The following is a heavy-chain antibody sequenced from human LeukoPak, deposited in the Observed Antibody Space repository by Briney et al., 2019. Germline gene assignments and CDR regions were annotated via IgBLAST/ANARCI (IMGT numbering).Heavy chain of an antibody. CDR2: IYTSGST. Sequence: PSETLSLTCTVSGGSISSYYWSWIRQPAGKGLEWIGRIYTSGSTTYNPSLKSRVTMSVDTSKNQFTLKLSSVTAADTAVYYCARDRGYCSSTSCYTVWYYYYYGMDVWGQGTTVTVSS. CDR3: ARDRGYCSSTSCYTVWYYYYYGMDV. CDR1: GGSISSYY. D-gene: IGHD2-2*02. V-gene: IGHV4-4*07. J-gene: IGHJ6*02.